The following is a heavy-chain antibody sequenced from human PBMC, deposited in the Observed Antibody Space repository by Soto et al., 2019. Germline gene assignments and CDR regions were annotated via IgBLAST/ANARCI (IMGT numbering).Heavy chain of an antibody. J-gene: IGHJ4*02. Sequence: QLQLRESGSRLVKPSQTLSLTCAVSGGSLTSGTYSWNWIRQPPGKGLEWIGYIFPTGTTYYNPSLKSRVSISRDVSKNQFSLKLRTLTAADTAVYYCARGREFDSWGQGTLVTVSS. CDR2: IFPTGTT. CDR3: ARGREFDS. CDR1: GGSLTSGTYS. V-gene: IGHV4-30-2*01.